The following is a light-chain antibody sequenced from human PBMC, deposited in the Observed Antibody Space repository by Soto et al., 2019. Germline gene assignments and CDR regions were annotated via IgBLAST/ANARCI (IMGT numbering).Light chain of an antibody. CDR1: QDISSY. CDR3: QQLKSYPLS. V-gene: IGKV1-9*01. Sequence: DIQLTQSPSFLSASVGDRVTITCRTSQDISSYLAWYQQKPGKAPQLLISAASTLQSGVPSRFSGSGSGTEFTLTTSRLQPEDFATYYCQQLKSYPLSFGGGTKVEI. J-gene: IGKJ4*01. CDR2: AAS.